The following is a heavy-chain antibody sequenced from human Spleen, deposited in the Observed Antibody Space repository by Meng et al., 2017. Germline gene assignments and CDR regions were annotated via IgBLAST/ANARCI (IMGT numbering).Heavy chain of an antibody. Sequence: GGSLRLSCAASGFTVSSNYMSWVRQAPGKGLEWVSVIYSGGSTYYADSVKGRFTISRDNSKNTLYLQMNSLRAEDTAVYYCARDPTWNYYDSSGYYSIDYWGQGTLVTVSS. V-gene: IGHV3-66*02. D-gene: IGHD3-22*01. CDR1: GFTVSSNY. J-gene: IGHJ4*02. CDR3: ARDPTWNYYDSSGYYSIDY. CDR2: IYSGGST.